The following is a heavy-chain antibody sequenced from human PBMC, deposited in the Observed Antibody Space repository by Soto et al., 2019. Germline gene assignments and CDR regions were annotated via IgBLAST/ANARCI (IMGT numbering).Heavy chain of an antibody. CDR1: GFTFSSYA. J-gene: IGHJ4*02. D-gene: IGHD2-2*01. V-gene: IGHV3-23*01. CDR3: AKGAPPRPGFQLGEFDY. CDR2: ISGSGGST. Sequence: GGSLRLSCAASGFTFSSYAMSWVRQAPGKGLEWVSAISGSGGSTYYADSVKGRFTISRDNSKNTLYLQMNSLRAEDTAVYYCAKGAPPRPGFQLGEFDYWGQGTLVTVSS.